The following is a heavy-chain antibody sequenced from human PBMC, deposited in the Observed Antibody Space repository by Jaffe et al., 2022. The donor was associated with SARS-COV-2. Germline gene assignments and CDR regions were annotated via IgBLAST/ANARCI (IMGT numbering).Heavy chain of an antibody. CDR2: MSYGGTND. V-gene: IGHV3-30*04. CDR1: GFTFSNYA. D-gene: IGHD4-17*01. J-gene: IGHJ4*02. Sequence: QVHLVESGGGVVQPGRSLRLSCVVSGFTFSNYAMHWVRQAPGKGLEWVAIMSYGGTNDYYADSVKGRFTISRDNSKNTMYLQMNSLRAEDSAVYYCARDSGDYDYFDHWGQGTLVTVSS. CDR3: ARDSGDYDYFDH.